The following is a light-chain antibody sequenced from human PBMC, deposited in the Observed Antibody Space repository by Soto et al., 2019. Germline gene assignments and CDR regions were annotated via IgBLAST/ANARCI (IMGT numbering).Light chain of an antibody. CDR3: QQRSNWPPYT. CDR1: QSVSSY. J-gene: IGKJ2*01. Sequence: EIVLTQSPATLSLSPGERATLSCRASQSVSSYLAWYQQKPGQAPRLLIYDASNRATGIPVRFSRSGSGTDFTLTISSLEPEDFAVYYCQQRSNWPPYTFGQGTKLEIK. CDR2: DAS. V-gene: IGKV3-11*01.